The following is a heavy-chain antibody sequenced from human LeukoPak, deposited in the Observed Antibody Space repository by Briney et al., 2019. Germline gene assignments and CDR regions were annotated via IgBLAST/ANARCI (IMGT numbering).Heavy chain of an antibody. J-gene: IGHJ3*02. CDR3: AKANRLSVAATSAFDI. Sequence: GGSLRLSCAASGFTFDDYAMHWVRQAPGKGLEWVSGISRNSGIIAYADSVKGRFTISRDNAKNSLYLQMNSLRAEDSALYYCAKANRLSVAATSAFDIWGQGTMVTVSS. V-gene: IGHV3-9*01. CDR2: ISRNSGII. CDR1: GFTFDDYA. D-gene: IGHD6-19*01.